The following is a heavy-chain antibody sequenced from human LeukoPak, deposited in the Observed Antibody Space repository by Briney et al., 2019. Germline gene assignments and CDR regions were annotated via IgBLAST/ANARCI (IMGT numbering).Heavy chain of an antibody. D-gene: IGHD3-10*01. CDR1: GFTFSSYG. Sequence: PGRSLRLSCAASGFTFSSYGMHWVRQAPGKGLEWVAVIWYDGSNKYYADSVKGRFTISRDNSKNPLYLQMNSLRAEDTAVYYCARDGSGSLDYWGQGTLVTVSS. V-gene: IGHV3-33*01. CDR3: ARDGSGSLDY. J-gene: IGHJ4*02. CDR2: IWYDGSNK.